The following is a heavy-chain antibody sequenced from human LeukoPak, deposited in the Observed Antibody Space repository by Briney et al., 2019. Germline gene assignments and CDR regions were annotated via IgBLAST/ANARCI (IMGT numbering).Heavy chain of an antibody. V-gene: IGHV3-21*01. CDR2: ISSSSSYI. J-gene: IGHJ4*02. CDR3: ARRAVAGIPVFDY. CDR1: GFTFSSYS. D-gene: IGHD6-19*01. Sequence: GGSLRLSCAASGFTFSSYSMNWVRQAPGKGLEWVSSISSSSSYIYYADSVKGRFTISRDNAKNSLYLQMNSLRAEDTAVYYCARRAVAGIPVFDYWGQGTLVTVSS.